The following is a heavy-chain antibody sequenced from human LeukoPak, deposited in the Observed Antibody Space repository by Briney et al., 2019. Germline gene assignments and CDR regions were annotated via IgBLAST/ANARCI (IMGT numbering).Heavy chain of an antibody. CDR2: IYYSGST. CDR1: GGSISSGY. D-gene: IGHD3-22*01. J-gene: IGHJ4*02. V-gene: IGHV4-59*01. CDR3: ARDGVNYYDISGYDI. Sequence: SETLSPTRTVSGGSISSGYWSWIRQPPGKGLEWIGYIYYSGSTNYNPSLKSRVTISVDTSKNQFSLKLSSVTAADTAVYYCARDGVNYYDISGYDIWGRGTLVTVSS.